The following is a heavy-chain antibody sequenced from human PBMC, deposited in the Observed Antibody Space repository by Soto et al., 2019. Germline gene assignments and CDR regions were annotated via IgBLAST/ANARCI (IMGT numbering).Heavy chain of an antibody. D-gene: IGHD3-16*01. V-gene: IGHV3-9*01. CDR3: GKDLSPGGLES. CDR2: IFWVHGGT. Sequence: LRPSCVVSGSIIDDYAIHWVRQVPGKGLEWVSVIFWVHGGTGYSDSAKGRFTISRDRAKNSLSLQMNSLRIEDTAVYYCGKDLSPGGLESWGQGTLVTGAS. J-gene: IGHJ4*02. CDR1: GSIIDDYA.